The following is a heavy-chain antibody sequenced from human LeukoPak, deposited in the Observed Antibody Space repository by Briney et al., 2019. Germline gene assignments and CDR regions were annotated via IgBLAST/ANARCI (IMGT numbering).Heavy chain of an antibody. CDR3: ARSTYFDY. CDR1: GFTFSTYE. Sequence: LPGGSLRLSCAASGFTFSTYEMNWVRQAPGKGLEWVSYISNSGNTKHYADSVKGRFPISRDNAKNSLYLQINSLTAEDTAVYYCARSTYFDYWGQGTLVAVSS. J-gene: IGHJ4*02. CDR2: ISNSGNTK. V-gene: IGHV3-48*03.